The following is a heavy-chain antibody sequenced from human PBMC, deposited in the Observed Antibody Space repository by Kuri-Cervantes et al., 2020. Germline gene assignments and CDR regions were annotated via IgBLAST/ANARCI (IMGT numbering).Heavy chain of an antibody. D-gene: IGHD5-12*01. CDR3: ARDASPIVATPLTYYYYGMDV. CDR1: GYTFTGYY. J-gene: IGHJ6*02. V-gene: IGHV1-2*02. CDR2: INPNSGGT. Sequence: ASVKVSCKASGYTFTGYYTHWVRQAPGQGLEWMGWINPNSGGTNYAQKFQGRVTMTRDTSISTAYMELSRLRSDDTAVYYCARDASPIVATPLTYYYYGMDVWGQGTTVTVSS.